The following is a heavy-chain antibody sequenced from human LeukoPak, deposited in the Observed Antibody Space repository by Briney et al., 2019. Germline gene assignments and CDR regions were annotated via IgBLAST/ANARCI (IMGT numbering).Heavy chain of an antibody. Sequence: PSETLSLTCAVYAGSFSGYYWSWIRQPPGKGLEWIGEINHSGSTNYNPSLKSRVTISVDTSKNQFSLKLSSVTAADTAVYYCARLARVGYCSGGSCRYFQHWGQGTLVTVSS. CDR3: ARLARVGYCSGGSCRYFQH. J-gene: IGHJ1*01. D-gene: IGHD2-15*01. CDR1: AGSFSGYY. CDR2: INHSGST. V-gene: IGHV4-34*01.